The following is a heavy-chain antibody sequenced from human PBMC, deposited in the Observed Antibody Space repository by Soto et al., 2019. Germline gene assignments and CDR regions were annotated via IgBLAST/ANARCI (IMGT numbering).Heavy chain of an antibody. CDR2: IYWDDDK. J-gene: IGHJ4*02. CDR3: AHNAYYPTSPPAAFDY. Sequence: QITLKESGPTLVKPTQTLTLTCTFSGVSLSTSGVGVGWIRQPPGKALEWLSLIYWDDDKRYSPSLKSRLTITKDTSKNQVVLTMTNMDPVDTATYYCAHNAYYPTSPPAAFDYWGQGTLVTVSS. CDR1: GVSLSTSGVG. D-gene: IGHD3-10*01. V-gene: IGHV2-5*02.